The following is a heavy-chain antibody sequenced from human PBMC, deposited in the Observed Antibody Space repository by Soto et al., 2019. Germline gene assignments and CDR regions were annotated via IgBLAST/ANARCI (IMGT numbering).Heavy chain of an antibody. CDR3: ARAYYFGSGTSYTLYY. CDR2: ISDDGVSK. V-gene: IGHV3-30*03. CDR1: GFTFSNYG. Sequence: GGSLRLSCAASGFTFSNYGMHWVRQAPGKGLEWVAAISDDGVSKYYADSVHGRFTISRDNSESAVFLQMNSLRPDDTALYFCARAYYFGSGTSYTLYYWGQGTQVTVSS. D-gene: IGHD3-10*01. J-gene: IGHJ4*02.